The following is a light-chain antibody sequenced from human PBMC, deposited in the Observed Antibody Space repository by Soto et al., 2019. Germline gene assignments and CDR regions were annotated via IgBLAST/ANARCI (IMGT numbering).Light chain of an antibody. CDR2: GAS. CDR1: QSVSSSY. J-gene: IGKJ4*01. Sequence: EIVLTQSPGTLSLSPGERATLSCRASQSVSSSYLAWYQQKPGQAPRLLIYGASSRATDIPDRFSGSGSGTDFTLTISRLDPEDFAVYYCQQVGSSISFGGGTKVEI. CDR3: QQVGSSIS. V-gene: IGKV3-20*01.